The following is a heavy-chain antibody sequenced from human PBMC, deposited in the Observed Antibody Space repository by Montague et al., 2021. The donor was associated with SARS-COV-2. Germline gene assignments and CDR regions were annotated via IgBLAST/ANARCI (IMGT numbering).Heavy chain of an antibody. J-gene: IGHJ4*02. Sequence: SETLSLTCAVSGGSISSTTNFWAWLRQPPGKEPGWIGSIFFRGTTYSNPSLKSRVTTSVDTSNNQFSLRLTSMTAADTAVYFCARDSRGGSLYPFFDSWSQGTLVTVSS. V-gene: IGHV4-39*07. D-gene: IGHD2-8*01. CDR1: GGSISSTTNF. CDR2: IFFRGTT. CDR3: ARDSRGGSLYPFFDS.